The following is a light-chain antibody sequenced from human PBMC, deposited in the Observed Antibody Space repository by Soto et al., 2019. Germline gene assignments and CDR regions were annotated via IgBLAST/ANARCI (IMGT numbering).Light chain of an antibody. J-gene: IGLJ1*01. CDR2: EVS. V-gene: IGLV2-14*01. CDR3: SSYTRSSDVV. CDR1: SSDIGYYNF. Sequence: QSALTQPASVSGSPGQSITISCSGASSDIGYYNFVSWYQQHPGRAPKLMIYEVSNRPSGVANRFSGSKSGNTASLTISGLQAEDEADYYCSSYTRSSDVVFGTGTKLTVL.